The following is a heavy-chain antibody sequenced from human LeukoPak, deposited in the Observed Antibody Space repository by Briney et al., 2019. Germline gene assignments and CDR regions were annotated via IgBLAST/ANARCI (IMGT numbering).Heavy chain of an antibody. J-gene: IGHJ4*02. CDR1: GFTFSSYA. V-gene: IGHV3-23*01. CDR3: AKDRLTYDTAMAWF. Sequence: GGSLRLSCAASGFTFSSYAMSWVRQAPGKGLEWVSVITGSGGSTYYADSVKGRFTISRDNSKNTLYLQMTSLRVEDTAVYYCAKDRLTYDTAMAWFWGQGTLVTVSS. CDR2: ITGSGGST. D-gene: IGHD5-18*01.